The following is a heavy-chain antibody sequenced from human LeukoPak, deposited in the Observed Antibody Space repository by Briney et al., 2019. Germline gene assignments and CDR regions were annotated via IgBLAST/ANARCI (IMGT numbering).Heavy chain of an antibody. CDR2: IRYDGSNR. V-gene: IGHV3-30*02. Sequence: GGSLRLSCAASGFTFSSYGMHWVRQAPGKGLEWVAFIRYDGSNRYYADSVKGRFTISRDNSKNTLHLQMNSLRAEDTAVYYCSKNPFHSSSWYYFDYWGQGTLVTVSS. CDR3: SKNPFHSSSWYYFDY. J-gene: IGHJ4*02. D-gene: IGHD6-13*01. CDR1: GFTFSSYG.